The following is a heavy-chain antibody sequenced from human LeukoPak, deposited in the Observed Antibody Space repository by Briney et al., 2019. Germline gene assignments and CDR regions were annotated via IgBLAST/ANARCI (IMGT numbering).Heavy chain of an antibody. CDR3: ARPYYYSSGSHSY. V-gene: IGHV3-7*01. D-gene: IGHD3-10*01. J-gene: IGHJ4*02. CDR1: GFTFSNYW. Sequence: GGSLRLSCAASGFTFSNYWMTWVRQAPGKGLEWVANIKQDGSEKNYVDSVTGRFTISRDNAKNSLYLQMNSLRAEDTAVYFFARPYYYSSGSHSYWGQGSLVTVSS. CDR2: IKQDGSEK.